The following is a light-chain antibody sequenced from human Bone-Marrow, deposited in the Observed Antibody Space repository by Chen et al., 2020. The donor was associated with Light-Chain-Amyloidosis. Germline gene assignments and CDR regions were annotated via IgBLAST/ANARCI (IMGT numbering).Light chain of an antibody. CDR2: RDT. CDR3: QSADSSGTYEVI. J-gene: IGLJ2*01. CDR1: DLPTKY. V-gene: IGLV3-25*03. Sequence: SYELTQPPSVSVSPVQTARITCSGDDLPTKYAYWYQQKTGQAPVLVKQRDTQRPSGISERFSGSSSVTTPTLTISGVHAEDEADYHCQSADSSGTYEVIFGGGTKLTVL.